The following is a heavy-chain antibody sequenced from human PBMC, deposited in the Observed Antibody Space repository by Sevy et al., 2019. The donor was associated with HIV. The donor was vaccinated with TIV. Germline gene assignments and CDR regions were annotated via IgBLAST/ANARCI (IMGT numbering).Heavy chain of an antibody. CDR2: FDPEDDET. V-gene: IGHV1-24*01. CDR3: GTTRDYYGRSAYPVDY. Sequence: ASVNVSCRVSGYTLTEFAMHWVRQPPGKGLEWMGTFDPEDDETMYAPKFQGRVTLTEETSTETAYMELRSLRSEDTAVDYCGTTRDYYGRSAYPVDYWGQGTLVTVSS. D-gene: IGHD3-22*01. J-gene: IGHJ4*02. CDR1: GYTLTEFA.